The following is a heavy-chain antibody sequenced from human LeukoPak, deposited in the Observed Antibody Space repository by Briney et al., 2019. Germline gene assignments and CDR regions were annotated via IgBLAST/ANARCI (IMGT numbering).Heavy chain of an antibody. V-gene: IGHV6-1*01. CDR2: TYYRSKWYN. D-gene: IGHD6-13*01. CDR1: GDSVSSNSAA. Sequence: SQTLSLTCAISGDSVSSNSAAWNWIRQSPSRGLEWLGRTYYRSKWYNDYAVSVKSRITINPDTSKNQFSLQLNSVTPEDTAVYYCARGGGGSSWYSDGTSFFDYWGQGTLVTVSS. J-gene: IGHJ4*02. CDR3: ARGGGGSSWYSDGTSFFDY.